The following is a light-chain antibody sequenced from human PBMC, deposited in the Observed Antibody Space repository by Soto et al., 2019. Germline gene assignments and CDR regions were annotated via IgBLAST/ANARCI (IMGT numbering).Light chain of an antibody. Sequence: DVQMTQSPSSVSASVGGRVTITCRASQGISTWLAWYQQKPGKAPNLLIYAASTLQRGVPSRFSGSGSGTDFTLTISSLQPEEFATYYCQQLNSYPLTFGGGTKVDIK. CDR2: AAS. CDR3: QQLNSYPLT. V-gene: IGKV1-12*01. J-gene: IGKJ4*01. CDR1: QGISTW.